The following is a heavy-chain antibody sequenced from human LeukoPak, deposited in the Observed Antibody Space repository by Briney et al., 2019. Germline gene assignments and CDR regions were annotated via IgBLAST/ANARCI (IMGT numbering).Heavy chain of an antibody. D-gene: IGHD3-3*01. V-gene: IGHV4-61*02. CDR2: IYSTGVT. CDR1: GGSISNGAYY. CDR3: ARIGSHNDFWSGYSH. J-gene: IGHJ4*02. Sequence: SQTLSLTCTVSGGSISNGAYYWSWIRQPAGKTPEWIGRIYSTGVTGYSPSFKSRVSMSLDTSRNHFSLKLRSVTAADTAMYYCARIGSHNDFWSGYSHWGQGTLVAVSS.